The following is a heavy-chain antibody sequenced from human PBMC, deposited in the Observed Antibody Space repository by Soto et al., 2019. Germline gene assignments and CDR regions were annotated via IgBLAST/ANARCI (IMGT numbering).Heavy chain of an antibody. CDR2: IYYTGST. Sequence: SGTLSHTCTVSGGSVNSDNCYWSWILQPPGRGLEWIFYIYYTGSTSYNPSLKSRVTISIDTSRNQLSLKLSSVTAADTAVYYCAREFSNSPEAFDSWGQGSLVTVSS. V-gene: IGHV4-61*01. CDR1: GGSVNSDNCY. D-gene: IGHD6-6*01. J-gene: IGHJ4*02. CDR3: AREFSNSPEAFDS.